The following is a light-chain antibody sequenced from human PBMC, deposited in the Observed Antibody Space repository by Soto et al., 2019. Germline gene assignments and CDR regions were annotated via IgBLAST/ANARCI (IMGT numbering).Light chain of an antibody. CDR3: QSYDSSRNYV. CDR1: SSNIGAGYD. CDR2: GNS. V-gene: IGLV1-40*01. Sequence: QSVMTQPPSVSGAPGQRVTMSCTGSSSNIGAGYDVHWYQQLPGTAPKLLIYGNSNRPSGVPDRFSASKSGTSASLAITGLQAEDEAEYYCQSYDSSRNYVFGTGTKLTVL. J-gene: IGLJ1*01.